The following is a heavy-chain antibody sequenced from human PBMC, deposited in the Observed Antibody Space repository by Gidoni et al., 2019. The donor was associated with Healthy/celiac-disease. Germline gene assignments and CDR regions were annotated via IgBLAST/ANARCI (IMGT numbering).Heavy chain of an antibody. D-gene: IGHD3-22*01. J-gene: IGHJ4*02. CDR1: GVTVRSYG. CDR2: ILYDGSNK. CDR3: ARDRGTPDYYDSSGYYPYYFDY. V-gene: IGHV3-33*01. Sequence: QVQLVESGGGVVQPGRSLRLACAASGVTVRSYGRHWVRQAPGTGLEWVAVILYDGSNKYYADSVKGLFTISRDNSKNTLYLQMNSLRAEDTAVYYCARDRGTPDYYDSSGYYPYYFDYWGQGTLVTVSS.